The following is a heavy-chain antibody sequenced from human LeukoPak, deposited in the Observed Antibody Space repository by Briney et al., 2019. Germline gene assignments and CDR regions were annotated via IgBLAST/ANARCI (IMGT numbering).Heavy chain of an antibody. V-gene: IGHV4-59*01. CDR3: ASSTRGYYFDY. CDR1: GGSISSYY. CDR2: IYYSGST. Sequence: SETLSLTCTVSGGSISSYYWSWIRQPPGKGLEWFGYIYYSGSTNYTPALKSRVTISVDTSKTQFSLELSSVSAADTAVYDCASSTRGYYFDYWGQGTLVTVSS. D-gene: IGHD2-15*01. J-gene: IGHJ4*02.